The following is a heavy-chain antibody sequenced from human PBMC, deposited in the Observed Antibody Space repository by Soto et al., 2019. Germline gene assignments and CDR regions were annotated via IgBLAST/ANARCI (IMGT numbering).Heavy chain of an antibody. V-gene: IGHV1-69*13. CDR1: GGTFSSYA. D-gene: IGHD6-13*01. CDR3: ARGFGDSSLTSYYYYYGMDV. Sequence: SVKVSCKASGGTFSSYAISWVRQAPGQGLECLGGIIPIFGTANYAQKFQGRVTITADDSTSTVYMELSSLRSEDTAVYYCARGFGDSSLTSYYYYYGMDVWGQGTTVTVSS. J-gene: IGHJ6*02. CDR2: IIPIFGTA.